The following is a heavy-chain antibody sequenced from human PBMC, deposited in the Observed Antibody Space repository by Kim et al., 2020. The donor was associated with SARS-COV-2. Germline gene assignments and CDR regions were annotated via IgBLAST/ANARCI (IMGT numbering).Heavy chain of an antibody. V-gene: IGHV3-30*18. D-gene: IGHD2-8*01. CDR3: AKAVVRGVNYYYYGM. J-gene: IGHJ6*01. CDR2: ISCDGSNK. Sequence: GGSLRLSCAASGFTFNTYSMNWVRQAPGKGLEWVAVISCDGSNKYYADSVKGRFTISRDNSKNTLYLQMNSLRAEDTAVYYCAKAVVRGVNYYYYGM. CDR1: GFTFNTYS.